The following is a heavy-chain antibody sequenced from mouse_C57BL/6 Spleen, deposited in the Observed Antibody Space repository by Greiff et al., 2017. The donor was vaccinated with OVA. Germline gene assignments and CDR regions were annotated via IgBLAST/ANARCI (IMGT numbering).Heavy chain of an antibody. Sequence: VQLQQPGAALVRPGSSVKLSCKASGYTFTSYWMHWVKQRPIQGLEWIGNIDPSDSETHYNQKFKDKATLTVDKSSSTAYMQLSSLTSEDSAVYYCARNDGYSWFAYWGQGTLVTVSA. J-gene: IGHJ3*01. CDR2: IDPSDSET. CDR1: GYTFTSYW. V-gene: IGHV1-52*01. CDR3: ARNDGYSWFAY. D-gene: IGHD2-3*01.